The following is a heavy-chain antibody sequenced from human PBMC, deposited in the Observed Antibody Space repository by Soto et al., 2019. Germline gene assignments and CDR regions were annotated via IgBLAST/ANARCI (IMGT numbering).Heavy chain of an antibody. V-gene: IGHV3-11*01. Sequence: QVQLVESGGGLVKPGGSLRLSCAASGFTFSDYYMSWIRQAPGKGLEWVSYISSSGSTIYYADSVKGRFTISRDNAKNLLYLQMNSLRAEDTAVYYGASSQWELMMWIDYWGQGTLVTVSS. J-gene: IGHJ4*02. CDR3: ASSQWELMMWIDY. D-gene: IGHD1-26*01. CDR2: ISSSGSTI. CDR1: GFTFSDYY.